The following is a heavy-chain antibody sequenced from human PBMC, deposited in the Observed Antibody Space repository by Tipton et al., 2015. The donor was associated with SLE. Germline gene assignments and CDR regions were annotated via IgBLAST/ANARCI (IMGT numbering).Heavy chain of an antibody. CDR3: ASWGFDI. Sequence: TLSLTCAVSGYSISSGYYWGWIRQPPGKGLEWIGYIYYSGSTNYNPSLKSRVTISVDTTKNHFSLNLSSVIAADTAVYYCASWGFDIWGQGTMVTVSS. CDR1: GYSISSGYY. D-gene: IGHD3-16*01. CDR2: IYYSGST. J-gene: IGHJ3*02. V-gene: IGHV4-38-2*01.